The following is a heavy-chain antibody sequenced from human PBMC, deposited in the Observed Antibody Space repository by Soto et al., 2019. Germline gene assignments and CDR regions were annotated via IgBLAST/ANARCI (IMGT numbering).Heavy chain of an antibody. D-gene: IGHD1-1*01. J-gene: IGHJ4*02. CDR2: ISYDGSNK. CDR1: GFTFSSYA. Sequence: GGSLRLSCAASGFTFSSYAMHWVRQAPGKGLEWVAVISYDGSNKYYADSVKGRFTISRDNSKNTLYLQMNSLRAEDTAVYYCARDPLGGERPAFDYWGQGTLVTVSS. CDR3: ARDPLGGERPAFDY. V-gene: IGHV3-30-3*01.